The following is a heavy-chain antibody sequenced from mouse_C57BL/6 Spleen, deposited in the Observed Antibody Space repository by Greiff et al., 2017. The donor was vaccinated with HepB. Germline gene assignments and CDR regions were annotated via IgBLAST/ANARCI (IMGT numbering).Heavy chain of an antibody. D-gene: IGHD2-4*01. Sequence: VQLKESGAELVRPGTSVKVSCKASGYAFTNYLIEWVKQRPGQGLEWIGVINPGSGGTNYNEKFKGKATLTADKSSSTAYMQLSSLTSEDSAVYFCAREGLRSFAYWGQGTLVTVSA. CDR2: INPGSGGT. CDR3: AREGLRSFAY. V-gene: IGHV1-54*01. CDR1: GYAFTNYL. J-gene: IGHJ3*01.